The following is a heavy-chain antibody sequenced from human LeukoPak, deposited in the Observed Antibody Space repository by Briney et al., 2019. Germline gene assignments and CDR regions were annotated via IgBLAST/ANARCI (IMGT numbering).Heavy chain of an antibody. CDR2: ISGGGVST. CDR1: GFTFSSFP. V-gene: IGHV3-23*01. Sequence: GGSLRLSCAASGFTFSSFPMSWVRQAPGKGLEWVSVISGGGVSTYYADSVKGRFTISRDNAKNSLYLQMNSLRAEDTAVYYCAKDHGSSWYLEYFDYWGQGTLVTVSS. J-gene: IGHJ4*02. CDR3: AKDHGSSWYLEYFDY. D-gene: IGHD6-13*01.